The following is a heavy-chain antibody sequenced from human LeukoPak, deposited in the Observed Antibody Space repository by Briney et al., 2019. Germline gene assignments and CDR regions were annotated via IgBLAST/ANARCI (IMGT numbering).Heavy chain of an antibody. V-gene: IGHV4-59*01. CDR2: SLTVGAA. D-gene: IGHD3-22*01. CDR1: VAPSVVSS. CDR3: ARYDYDSSGYFPDYFDY. J-gene: IGHJ4*02. Sequence: PSEPCPSPALSLVAPSVVSSGAGSGSPQGRDWSGLGISLTVGAATTTPSLKSRVTISLDTSKNQFSLKLNSVTAADTAVYYCARYDYDSSGYFPDYFDYWGQGTLVTVYS.